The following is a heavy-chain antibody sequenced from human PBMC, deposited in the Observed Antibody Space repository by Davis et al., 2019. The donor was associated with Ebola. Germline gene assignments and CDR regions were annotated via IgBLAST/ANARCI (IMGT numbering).Heavy chain of an antibody. CDR1: GGSISSSSNY. CDR2: IYYSGST. CDR3: ARHRSSSLQLWLDWYFDL. D-gene: IGHD5-18*01. Sequence: MPSETLSLTCTVSGGSISSSSNYWGWIRQPPGKGLEWIGSIYYSGSTDYNPSLKSRVTISVDTSKNQFSLKLSSVTAADTAVYYCARHRSSSLQLWLDWYFDLWGRGTLVTVSS. J-gene: IGHJ2*01. V-gene: IGHV4-39*01.